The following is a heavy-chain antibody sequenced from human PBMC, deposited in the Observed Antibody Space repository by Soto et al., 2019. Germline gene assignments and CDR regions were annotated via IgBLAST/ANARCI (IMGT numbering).Heavy chain of an antibody. CDR3: AREGEGYCSSTSCYDGWFDP. V-gene: IGHV1-46*03. CDR2: INPSGGST. J-gene: IGHJ5*02. D-gene: IGHD2-2*01. Sequence: QVQLVQSGAEVKKPGASVKVSCKASGYTFTSYYMHWVRQAPGQGLEWMGIINPSGGSTSYAQKFQGRVTMTRDTSTSTVYMELSSLRSEDTAVYYCAREGEGYCSSTSCYDGWFDPWGQGTLVTVSS. CDR1: GYTFTSYY.